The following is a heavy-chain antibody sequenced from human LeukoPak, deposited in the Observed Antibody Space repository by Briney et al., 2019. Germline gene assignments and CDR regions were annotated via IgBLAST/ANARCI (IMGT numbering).Heavy chain of an antibody. CDR3: ATVPAATCDY. CDR1: GFTFSSYE. CDR2: IYSGGST. V-gene: IGHV3-66*01. D-gene: IGHD2-2*01. Sequence: RAGGSLRLSCAASGFTFSSYEMNWVRQAPGKGLEWVSVIYSGGSTYYADSVKGRFTISRDNSKNTLYLQMNSLRAEDTAAYYCATVPAATCDYWGQGTLVTVSS. J-gene: IGHJ4*02.